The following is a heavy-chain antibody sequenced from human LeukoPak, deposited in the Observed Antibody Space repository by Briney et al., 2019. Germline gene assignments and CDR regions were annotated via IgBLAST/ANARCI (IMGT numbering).Heavy chain of an antibody. D-gene: IGHD3-10*01. J-gene: IGHJ4*02. V-gene: IGHV4-59*01. CDR2: IYYSGST. Sequence: SETLSLTCTVSGGSISSYYWSWIRQPPGKGLEWIGYIYYSGSTNYNPSLKGRATISVDTSKNQFSLKLSSVTAADTAVYYCARVTVRGVITLFDYWGQGTLVTVSS. CDR1: GGSISSYY. CDR3: ARVTVRGVITLFDY.